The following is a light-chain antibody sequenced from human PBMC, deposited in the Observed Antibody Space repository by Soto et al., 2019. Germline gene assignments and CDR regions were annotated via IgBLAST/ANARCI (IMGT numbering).Light chain of an antibody. Sequence: EIVLTQSPGTLSFSPGERATLSCRASQSVSSKLAWYQQKPGKAPRLLISGASSRATGIPDRFSGSGSGTDFTLTISRLEPEDFAVYYCQQYGGSPRTVGQGTKVEIK. V-gene: IGKV3-20*01. CDR2: GAS. J-gene: IGKJ1*01. CDR1: QSVSSK. CDR3: QQYGGSPRT.